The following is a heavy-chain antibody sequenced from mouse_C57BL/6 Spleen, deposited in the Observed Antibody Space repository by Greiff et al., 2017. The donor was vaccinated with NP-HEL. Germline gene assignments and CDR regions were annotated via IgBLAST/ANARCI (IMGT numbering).Heavy chain of an antibody. CDR1: GFTFSSYA. CDR2: ISDGGSYT. CDR3: ARDRAVVAY. Sequence: EVQLVESGGGLVKPGGSLKLSCAASGFTFSSYAMSWVRQTPEKRLEWVATISDGGSYTYYPDNVKGRFTISRDNAKNNLYLQMRHLKSEDTAMYYCARDRAVVAYWGQGTLVTVSA. J-gene: IGHJ3*01. V-gene: IGHV5-4*01. D-gene: IGHD3-1*01.